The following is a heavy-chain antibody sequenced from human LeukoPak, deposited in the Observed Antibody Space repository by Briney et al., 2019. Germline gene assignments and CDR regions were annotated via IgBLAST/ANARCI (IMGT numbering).Heavy chain of an antibody. Sequence: PGGSLRLSCAASGFTFSSYAMSWVRQAPGKGLEWVSSLSGSGGSRYNADSVKGRFTISRDNSKNTLYLQMNSLRADDTAVYYCAKGPYYDFWSDYKHFDSWGQGTQVTVSS. CDR1: GFTFSSYA. J-gene: IGHJ4*02. D-gene: IGHD3-3*01. CDR2: LSGSGGSR. CDR3: AKGPYYDFWSDYKHFDS. V-gene: IGHV3-23*01.